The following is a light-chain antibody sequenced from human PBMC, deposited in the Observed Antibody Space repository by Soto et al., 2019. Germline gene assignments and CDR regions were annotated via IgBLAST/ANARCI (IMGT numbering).Light chain of an antibody. CDR2: KVS. CDR3: MQGTHWPET. V-gene: IGKV2-30*01. Sequence: DVVMTQSPLSLPVTLGQPASISCRSSQSLVYSDGNTYLNWFQQRPGQSPRRLISKVSNRDSGVPDRLSGSGSGTDFTLKISRVEAEDVGVYYCMQGTHWPETFGQGTKVEIK. CDR1: QSLVYSDGNTY. J-gene: IGKJ1*01.